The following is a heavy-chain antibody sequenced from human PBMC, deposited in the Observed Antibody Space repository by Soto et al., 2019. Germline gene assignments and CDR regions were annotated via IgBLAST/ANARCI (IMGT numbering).Heavy chain of an antibody. V-gene: IGHV4-31*02. D-gene: IGHD3-10*01. Sequence: TLSLTCSVSGDSITGGSYDWSWIRQHPAKVLEWIGSIYYRGSTYYNPSLRSRGTISLDPSQARLSLRLTSLTAADTATYYCARGGSGTYHFWGQGTLVTVSS. CDR1: GDSITGGSYD. CDR2: IYYRGST. CDR3: ARGGSGTYHF. J-gene: IGHJ4*02.